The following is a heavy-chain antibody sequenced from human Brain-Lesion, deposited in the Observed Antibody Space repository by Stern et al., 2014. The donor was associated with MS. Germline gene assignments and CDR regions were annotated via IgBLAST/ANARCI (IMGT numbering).Heavy chain of an antibody. CDR1: GGSISSGGYY. D-gene: IGHD2-2*01. Sequence: VQLVESGPGLVKPSQTLSLSCTVSGGSISSGGYYWSWIRQPAGKGLEWIGRIFKSGRTRYNPSLKTRVTLSIETTQNHFFLRLNPMTAADTAVYYCARGRVVPGFQYYATDVWGQGTTVIVSS. V-gene: IGHV4-61*02. CDR3: ARGRVVPGFQYYATDV. CDR2: IFKSGRT. J-gene: IGHJ6*02.